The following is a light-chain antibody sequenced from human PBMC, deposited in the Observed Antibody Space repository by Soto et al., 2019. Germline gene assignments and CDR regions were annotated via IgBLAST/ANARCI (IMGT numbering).Light chain of an antibody. CDR1: QSVGTY. CDR2: GAS. J-gene: IGKJ4*01. Sequence: EIVLTQSPGTLSLSPGERATLSCRASQSVGTYLAWYQQKPGQAPRLLIYGASSRATGIPDRFSGSGSGTVFTLTISRLEPEDFAVYYCQQYVSTPLTFGGGTKVDIK. CDR3: QQYVSTPLT. V-gene: IGKV3-20*01.